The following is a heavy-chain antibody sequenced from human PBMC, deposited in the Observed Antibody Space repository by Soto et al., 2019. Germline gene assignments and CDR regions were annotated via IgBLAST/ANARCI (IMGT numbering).Heavy chain of an antibody. D-gene: IGHD6-19*01. V-gene: IGHV4-39*01. Sequence: SETLSLTCTVSGGSISSSSYYWGWIRQPPGKGLEWIGSIYYSGSTYYNPSLKSRVTISVDTSKNQFSLKLSSVTAADTAVYYCARLRISIAVAGGDYYYYGMDVWGQGTTVTVSS. CDR1: GGSISSSSYY. J-gene: IGHJ6*02. CDR2: IYYSGST. CDR3: ARLRISIAVAGGDYYYYGMDV.